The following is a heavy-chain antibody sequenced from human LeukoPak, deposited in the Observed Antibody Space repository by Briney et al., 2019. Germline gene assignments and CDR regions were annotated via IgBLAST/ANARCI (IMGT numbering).Heavy chain of an antibody. V-gene: IGHV3-30*02. J-gene: IGHJ4*02. CDR1: GFTFSSYG. D-gene: IGHD3-9*01. CDR3: AKTQLRYFDWLSPFDY. CDR2: IRYDGSNK. Sequence: GGSLRLSCAASGFTFSSYGMHWVRQAPGKGLEWVAFIRYDGSNKYYADSVKGRFTISRDNSKNTLYLQMKSLRAEDTAVYYCAKTQLRYFDWLSPFDYWGQGTLVTVSS.